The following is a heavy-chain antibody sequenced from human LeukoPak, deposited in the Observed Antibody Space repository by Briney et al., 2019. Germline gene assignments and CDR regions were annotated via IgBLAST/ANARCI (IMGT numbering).Heavy chain of an antibody. Sequence: SVKVSCKASGGTFSSYAISWVRRAPGQGLEWMGRIIPILGIANYAQKFQGRVTITADKSTSTAYMELSSLRSEDTAVYYCARDVMEHIVVVTAFYWGQGTLVTVSS. V-gene: IGHV1-69*04. CDR1: GGTFSSYA. D-gene: IGHD2-21*02. CDR2: IIPILGIA. J-gene: IGHJ4*02. CDR3: ARDVMEHIVVVTAFY.